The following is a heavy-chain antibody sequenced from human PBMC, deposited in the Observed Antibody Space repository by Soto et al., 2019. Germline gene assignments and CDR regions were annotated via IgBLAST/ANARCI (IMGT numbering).Heavy chain of an antibody. J-gene: IGHJ4*02. CDR2: IYYSGST. CDR1: GGSISSYY. D-gene: IGHD6-13*01. Sequence: SETLSLTCTVSGGSISSYYWSWIRQPPGKGLEWIGYIYYSGSTNYNPSLKSRVTISVDTSKNQFSLKLSSVTAADTAVYYCARHPYSSSWSDYFDYWGQGTLVTVSS. V-gene: IGHV4-59*08. CDR3: ARHPYSSSWSDYFDY.